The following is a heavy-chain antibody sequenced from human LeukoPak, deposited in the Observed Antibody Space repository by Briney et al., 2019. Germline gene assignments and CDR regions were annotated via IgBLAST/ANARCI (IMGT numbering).Heavy chain of an antibody. V-gene: IGHV4-4*07. Sequence: PSETLSLTCTVSGGSISSYYWSWIRQPAGKGLEWIGRIYTSGSTNYNPSLKSRVTMSVDTSKNQFSLKLSSLRSEDTAVYYCARSGSYSSGWFMSWGQGTLVTVSS. D-gene: IGHD6-19*01. CDR3: ARSGSYSSGWFMS. CDR1: GGSISSYY. J-gene: IGHJ4*02. CDR2: IYTSGST.